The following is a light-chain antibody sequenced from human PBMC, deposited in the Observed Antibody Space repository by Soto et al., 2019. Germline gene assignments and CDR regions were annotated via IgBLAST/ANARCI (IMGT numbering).Light chain of an antibody. Sequence: EIVLTQSPGTLSLSPGERATLSCRASQSVSSSYLAWYQQSPGQAPRLLIYGASTRATGIPDRFSGSGSGTDFTLTIIRLEPEDFSVYYCQQYGKSPPYTFGGGTKVEIK. J-gene: IGKJ4*01. CDR2: GAS. CDR3: QQYGKSPPYT. CDR1: QSVSSSY. V-gene: IGKV3-20*01.